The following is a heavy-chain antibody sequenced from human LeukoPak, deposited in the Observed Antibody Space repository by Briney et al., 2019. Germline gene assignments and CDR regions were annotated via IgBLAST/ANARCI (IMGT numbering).Heavy chain of an antibody. D-gene: IGHD1/OR15-1a*01. V-gene: IGHV4-39*07. J-gene: IGHJ4*02. CDR1: GGSVSSSGYF. Sequence: PSETLSLTCTVSGGSVSSSGYFWGWVRQPPGKGLEWIGSISYSGSTSYTPSLESRVTISVDTSKNQFSLKMSSVTAADTAVYFCVRDLEHFDIDYWGQGALVTVSS. CDR2: ISYSGST. CDR3: VRDLEHFDIDY.